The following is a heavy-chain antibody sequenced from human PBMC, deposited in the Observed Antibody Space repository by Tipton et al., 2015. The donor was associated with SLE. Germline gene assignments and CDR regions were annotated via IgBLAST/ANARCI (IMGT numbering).Heavy chain of an antibody. CDR3: ARGLWFGELSGAPLPDY. V-gene: IGHV4-34*01. J-gene: IGHJ4*02. CDR2: INHSGST. D-gene: IGHD3-10*01. Sequence: GLVKPSETLSLTCAVYGRSFSGYYWSWIRQPPGKGLEWIGEINHSGSTKYNPSLKSRVTISVDTSKNQFSLKLTSVTAADTSVYYCARGLWFGELSGAPLPDYWGQGTLVTVSS. CDR1: GRSFSGYY.